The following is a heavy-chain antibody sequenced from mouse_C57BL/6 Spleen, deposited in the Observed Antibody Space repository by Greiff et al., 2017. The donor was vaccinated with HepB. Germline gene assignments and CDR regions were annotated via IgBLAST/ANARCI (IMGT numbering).Heavy chain of an antibody. V-gene: IGHV1-82*01. CDR3: ARYYGSLYAMDY. CDR1: GYAFSSSW. D-gene: IGHD1-1*01. CDR2: IYPGDGDT. Sequence: HVQLKQSGPELVKPGASVKISCKASGYAFSSSWMNWVKQRPGKGLEWIGRIYPGDGDTNYNGKFKGKATLTADKSSSTAYMQLSSLTSEDSAVYFCARYYGSLYAMDYWGQGTSVTVSS. J-gene: IGHJ4*01.